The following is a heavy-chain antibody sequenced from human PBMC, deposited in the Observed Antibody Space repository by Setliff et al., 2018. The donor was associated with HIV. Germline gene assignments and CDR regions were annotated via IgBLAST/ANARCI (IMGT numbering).Heavy chain of an antibody. CDR2: IYYSGNT. Sequence: SSETLSLTCSVSGASIRGHYWSWIRQSPGKGLEWIGNIYYSGNTNYNPSFKSRVTISVGTSKNQFSLRVNSVTAADTAVYYCARSLVPSGYYYGRHAFDIWGQGTKVTVSS. CDR3: ARSLVPSGYYYGRHAFDI. CDR1: GASIRGHY. D-gene: IGHD3-22*01. J-gene: IGHJ3*02. V-gene: IGHV4-59*08.